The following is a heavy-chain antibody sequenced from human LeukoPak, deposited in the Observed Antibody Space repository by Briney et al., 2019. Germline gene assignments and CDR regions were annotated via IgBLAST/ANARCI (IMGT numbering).Heavy chain of an antibody. Sequence: SVKVSCKASGGTFSSYAISWVRRAPGQGLEWMGGIIPIFGTANYAQKFQGRVTITTDESTSTAYMELSSLRSEDTAVYYCAIGVATISYYYYMDVWGKGTTVTVSS. V-gene: IGHV1-69*05. CDR1: GGTFSSYA. CDR3: AIGVATISYYYYMDV. CDR2: IIPIFGTA. J-gene: IGHJ6*03. D-gene: IGHD5-12*01.